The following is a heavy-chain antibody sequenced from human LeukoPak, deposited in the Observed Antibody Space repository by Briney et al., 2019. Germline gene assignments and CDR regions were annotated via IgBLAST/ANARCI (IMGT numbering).Heavy chain of an antibody. V-gene: IGHV1-69*04. CDR3: AREYSSSWYGMGRY. CDR1: GGTFSSYA. Sequence: ASVKVSCKASGGTFSSYAISWVRQAPGQGLAWMGRIIPILGIANYAQKFQGRVTITADKSTSTAYKELSSLRSEDTAVYYCAREYSSSWYGMGRYWGQGTLVTVSS. J-gene: IGHJ4*02. CDR2: IIPILGIA. D-gene: IGHD6-13*01.